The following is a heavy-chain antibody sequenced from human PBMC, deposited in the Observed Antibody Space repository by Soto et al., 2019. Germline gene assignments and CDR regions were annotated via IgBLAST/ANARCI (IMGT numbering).Heavy chain of an antibody. CDR2: IYYRGST. CDR1: GGSISTSSYY. Sequence: SETLSLTCTVSGGSISTSSYYWGWIRQPPGKGLEWIRSIYYRGSTYYNPSLKSRVTISVDTSKNQFSLKLSSVTAADTAVYYCARHHWNYDPSFDYWGQGTLVTVSS. J-gene: IGHJ4*02. D-gene: IGHD1-7*01. CDR3: ARHHWNYDPSFDY. V-gene: IGHV4-39*01.